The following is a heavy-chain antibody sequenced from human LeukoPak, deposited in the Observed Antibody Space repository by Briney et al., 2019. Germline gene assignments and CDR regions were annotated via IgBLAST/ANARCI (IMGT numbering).Heavy chain of an antibody. D-gene: IGHD3-22*01. J-gene: IGHJ4*02. Sequence: ASVKVSCKASGYTFTSYYMHWVRQAPGQGLEWMGIINPSGGSTSYAQKFQGRVTMTRDTSTSTVYMELSSLRSEDTAVYYCARAPDEDYYDSSGYLYYFDHWGQGTLVTVSS. CDR3: ARAPDEDYYDSSGYLYYFDH. CDR1: GYTFTSYY. CDR2: INPSGGST. V-gene: IGHV1-46*01.